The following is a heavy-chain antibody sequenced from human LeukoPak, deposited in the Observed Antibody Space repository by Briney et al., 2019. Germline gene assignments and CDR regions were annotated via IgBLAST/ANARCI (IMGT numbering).Heavy chain of an antibody. CDR1: GYSRPYYL. CDR3: ARLFFAATDSFDY. D-gene: IGHD3-3*01. J-gene: IGHJ4*02. V-gene: IGHV5-51*01. CDR2: IYPGDSDT. Sequence: GESLKISRKGFGYSRPYYLNGLVRQMPGKGLEWSGIIYPGDSDTRYSPSFQGQVTISADKSISTAYLQCSSLKASDTAMYYCARLFFAATDSFDYWGQGTLVTVSS.